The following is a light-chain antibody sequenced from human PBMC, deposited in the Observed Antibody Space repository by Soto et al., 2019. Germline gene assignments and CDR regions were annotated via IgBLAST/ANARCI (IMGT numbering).Light chain of an antibody. J-gene: IGKJ1*01. CDR1: QSVSSNY. CDR3: QQYGDSPHRT. CDR2: GAN. Sequence: EIVLTQSPGTLSLSPGERATLSCRATQSVSSNYLAWYQQRPGQAPRLLIYGANTRATGTPARFSGSGSGTDFTLTISRLEPEDFAVYYYQQYGDSPHRTFGQGTKVEMK. V-gene: IGKV3-20*01.